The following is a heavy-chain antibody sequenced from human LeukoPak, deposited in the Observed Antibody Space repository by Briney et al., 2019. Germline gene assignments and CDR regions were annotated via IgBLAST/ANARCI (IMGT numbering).Heavy chain of an antibody. CDR3: ARLGPPEQWYYYYYMDV. CDR1: GGSFSGYY. V-gene: IGHV4-34*01. D-gene: IGHD6-19*01. CDR2: INHSGST. J-gene: IGHJ6*03. Sequence: KPSETLSLTCAVCGGSFSGYYCSWIRQPPGKGLEWIGEINHSGSTNYNPSLKSRVTISVDTSKNQFSLKLSSVTAADTAVHYCARLGPPEQWYYYYYMDVWGKGTTVTVSS.